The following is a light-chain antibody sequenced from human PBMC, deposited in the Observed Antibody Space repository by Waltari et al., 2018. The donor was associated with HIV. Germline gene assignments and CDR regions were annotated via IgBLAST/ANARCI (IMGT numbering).Light chain of an antibody. J-gene: IGLJ3*02. CDR1: SPHLGKTY. Sequence: QSALTQPPSASRTPGQRATIPFSGSSPHLGKTYAYWYQQLPGAAPKLIMYKDDQRPSGVPDRFSGSQSGITASLAITGLRSEDEGDYYCAAWDGGIRAWVFGGGTKVTVL. CDR3: AAWDGGIRAWV. V-gene: IGLV1-47*01. CDR2: KDD.